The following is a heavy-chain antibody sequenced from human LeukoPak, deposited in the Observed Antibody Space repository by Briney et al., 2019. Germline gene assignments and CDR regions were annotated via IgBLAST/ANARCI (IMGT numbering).Heavy chain of an antibody. CDR3: AREGVVVVAYNWFDP. CDR1: GFTFSSYW. CDR2: IKQEGSEK. Sequence: GRSLRLSCAASGFTFSSYWMSSVRQAPGKGLEWVSNIKQEGSEKYYVDSVKGRFTISRANAKYSLYLQMNSLRAEDTAVYDCAREGVVVVAYNWFDPWGQGTLVTVSS. V-gene: IGHV3-7*01. D-gene: IGHD2-15*01. J-gene: IGHJ5*02.